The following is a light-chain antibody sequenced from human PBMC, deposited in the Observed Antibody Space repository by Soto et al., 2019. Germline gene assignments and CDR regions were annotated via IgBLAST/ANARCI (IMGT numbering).Light chain of an antibody. CDR2: EVS. CDR1: SSDVGGYNY. J-gene: IGLJ3*02. Sequence: QSALTQPASVPGSPGQSITLSCTGTSSDVGGYNYVSWYQQHPGNAPKVLIYEVSNRPSGVSNRFSGSKSGNTASLTISGLQAEDEADYYCNSYTSSNTWVFGGGTKLTVL. CDR3: NSYTSSNTWV. V-gene: IGLV2-14*01.